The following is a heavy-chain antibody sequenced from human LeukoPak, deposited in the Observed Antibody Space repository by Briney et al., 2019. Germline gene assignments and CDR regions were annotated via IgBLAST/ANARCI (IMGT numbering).Heavy chain of an antibody. CDR3: AREYYYDSSSDPFDY. CDR1: GFTFSDDY. V-gene: IGHV3-11*06. Sequence: PGGSLRLSCAASGFTFSDDYMSLIRQAPGKGLEWVSYISSSSSYTNYADSVKGRFTISRDNAKNSLYLQMNSLRAEDTAVYYCAREYYYDSSSDPFDYWGQGTLVTVSS. CDR2: ISSSSSYT. J-gene: IGHJ4*02. D-gene: IGHD3-22*01.